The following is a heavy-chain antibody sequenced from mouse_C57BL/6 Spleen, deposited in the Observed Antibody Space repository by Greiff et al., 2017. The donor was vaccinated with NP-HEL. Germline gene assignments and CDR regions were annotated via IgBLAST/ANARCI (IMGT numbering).Heavy chain of an antibody. CDR3: ARNGYHRYFDV. CDR1: GYTFTSYW. D-gene: IGHD2-2*01. CDR2: IDPSDSYP. V-gene: IGHV1-69*01. J-gene: IGHJ1*03. Sequence: QVQLQQPGAELVMPGASVKLSCKASGYTFTSYWMHWVKQRPGQGLEWIGEIDPSDSYPNYNQKFKGKSTLTVDKSSSTAYMQLSSLTSEDSAVYYCARNGYHRYFDVWGTGTTVTVSS.